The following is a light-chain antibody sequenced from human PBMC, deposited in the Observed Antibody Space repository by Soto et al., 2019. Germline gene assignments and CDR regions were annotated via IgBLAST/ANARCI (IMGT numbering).Light chain of an antibody. CDR3: QQSYSVPQT. CDR2: AAS. J-gene: IGKJ1*01. CDR1: QNIARY. V-gene: IGKV1-39*01. Sequence: DIRMTQSPSSLSASVGDRVTITCRASQNIARYVNSYQQKPGKAPKLLIHAASNLESGVPSRFSGRGSGTDFTLTITSLRPEDFATYYCQQSYSVPQTFGQGTKVES.